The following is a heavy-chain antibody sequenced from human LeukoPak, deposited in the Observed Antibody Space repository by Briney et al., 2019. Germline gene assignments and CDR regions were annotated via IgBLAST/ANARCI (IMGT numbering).Heavy chain of an antibody. V-gene: IGHV3-64*01. D-gene: IGHD4-11*01. CDR2: ISSSGGTT. Sequence: GGSLRLSCVASGFTFSSYAMHWVRQAPGKGLEYVAVISSSGGTTYYANPVKGRFTISRDNSKKTLYLQMGSLRPEDMAVYYCARGVSTVYWGQGTLVTVSS. CDR3: ARGVSTVY. J-gene: IGHJ4*02. CDR1: GFTFSSYA.